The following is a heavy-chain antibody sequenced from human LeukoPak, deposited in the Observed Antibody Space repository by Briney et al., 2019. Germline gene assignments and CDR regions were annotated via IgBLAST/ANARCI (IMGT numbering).Heavy chain of an antibody. J-gene: IGHJ4*02. CDR1: GGTFSSYA. CDR2: IIPIFGTA. CDR3: ARSRLTYDFWSGYYLDY. D-gene: IGHD3-3*01. V-gene: IGHV1-69*13. Sequence: SVKVSCKASGGTFSSYAISWVRQAPGQGLEWMGGIIPIFGTANNAQKFQGRVTITADESTSTAYMELSSLRSEDTAVYYCARSRLTYDFWSGYYLDYWGQGTLVTVSS.